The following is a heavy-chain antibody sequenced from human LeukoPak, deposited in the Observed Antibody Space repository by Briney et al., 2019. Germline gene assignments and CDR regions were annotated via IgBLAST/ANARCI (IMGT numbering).Heavy chain of an antibody. CDR2: ISGSGGST. Sequence: PGGSLRLSCAASGFTFSSYAMSWVRQAPGKGLDWVSAISGSGGSTYYADSVKGRFTISRDNSKNTLYLQMNSLRAEDTAVYYCAKAPYSGSYSMDCWGQGTLVTVSS. CDR1: GFTFSSYA. D-gene: IGHD1-26*01. V-gene: IGHV3-23*01. J-gene: IGHJ4*02. CDR3: AKAPYSGSYSMDC.